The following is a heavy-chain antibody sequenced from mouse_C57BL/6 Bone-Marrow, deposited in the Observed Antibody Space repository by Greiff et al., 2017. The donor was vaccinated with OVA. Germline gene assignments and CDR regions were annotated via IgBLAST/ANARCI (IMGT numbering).Heavy chain of an antibody. J-gene: IGHJ4*01. D-gene: IGHD1-3*01. CDR3: ARDKGVTGAMDY. CDR2: INYDGSST. CDR1: GFTFSDYY. Sequence: EVKLVESEGGLVQPGSSMKLSCTASGFTFSDYYMAWVRQVPEKGLEWVANINYDGSSTYYLDSLKSRFIISRDNEKNILYLQMSSLKSEDTATYYCARDKGVTGAMDYWGQGTSVTVSS. V-gene: IGHV5-16*01.